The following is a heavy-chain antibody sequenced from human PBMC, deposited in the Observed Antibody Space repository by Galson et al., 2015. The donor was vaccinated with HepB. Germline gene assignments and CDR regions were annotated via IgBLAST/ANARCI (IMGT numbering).Heavy chain of an antibody. Sequence: VKKPGESLKISCKGSGYSFTSYWIGWVRQMPGKGLEWMGIIYPGDSDTRYSPSFQGQVTISADKSISTAYLQWSSLKASDTAMYYCARAYYYGSGSYSGGSAFDIWGQGTMVTVSS. D-gene: IGHD3-10*01. V-gene: IGHV5-51*01. CDR2: IYPGDSDT. CDR1: GYSFTSYW. J-gene: IGHJ3*02. CDR3: ARAYYYGSGSYSGGSAFDI.